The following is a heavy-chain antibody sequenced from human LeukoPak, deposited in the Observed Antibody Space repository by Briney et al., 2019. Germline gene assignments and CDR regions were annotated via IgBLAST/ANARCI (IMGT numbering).Heavy chain of an antibody. Sequence: SETLSLTCTVSGDSISNYYWTWIRQPPGKGLEWIGEINHSGSTNYNPSLKSRVTISVDTSKNQFSLKLSSVTAADTAVYYCATYYDFWKGFDPWGQGTLVTVSS. D-gene: IGHD3-3*01. V-gene: IGHV4-34*01. J-gene: IGHJ5*02. CDR2: INHSGST. CDR1: GDSISNYY. CDR3: ATYYDFWKGFDP.